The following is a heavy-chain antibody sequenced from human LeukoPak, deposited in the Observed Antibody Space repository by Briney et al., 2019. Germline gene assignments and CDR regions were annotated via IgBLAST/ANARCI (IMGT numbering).Heavy chain of an antibody. D-gene: IGHD3-9*01. Sequence: PGGSLRLSCVASGFTFSRYWMHWVRQAPGKGLVWVSRINSDGRSTNYADSVKGRFSISRDNAENTLYLQMNSLRVEDTAVYYCVRGADTGYSSDSWGQGTLVPVSS. J-gene: IGHJ4*02. CDR1: GFTFSRYW. CDR3: VRGADTGYSSDS. V-gene: IGHV3-74*01. CDR2: INSDGRST.